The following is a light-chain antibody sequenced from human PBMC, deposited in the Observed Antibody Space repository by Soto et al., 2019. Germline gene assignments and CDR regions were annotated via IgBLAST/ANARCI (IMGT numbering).Light chain of an antibody. V-gene: IGLV3-1*01. CDR3: KAWHSTTPVI. CDR2: QDG. Sequence: SYELTQPPSVSVSPGQTASITCSGDKLGDTYTCWYQQKPGQSPVLVIYQDGKRPSGIPERFSGSSSGNTATLTISGTQAMDEADYYCKAWHSTTPVIFGGGTKLTVL. CDR1: KLGDTY. J-gene: IGLJ2*01.